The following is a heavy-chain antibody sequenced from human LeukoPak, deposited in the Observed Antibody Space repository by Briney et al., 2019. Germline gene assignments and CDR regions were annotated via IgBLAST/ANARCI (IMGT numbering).Heavy chain of an antibody. CDR1: GGSFSGYY. CDR2: INHSGST. V-gene: IGHV4-34*01. Sequence: SETLSLTCAVSGGSFSGYYWSWIRQPPGKGLEWIGEINHSGSTNYNPSLKSRVTISVDTSKNQFSLKLSSVTAADTAVYYCARERGHAFDIWGQGTMVTVSS. CDR3: ARERGHAFDI. J-gene: IGHJ3*02.